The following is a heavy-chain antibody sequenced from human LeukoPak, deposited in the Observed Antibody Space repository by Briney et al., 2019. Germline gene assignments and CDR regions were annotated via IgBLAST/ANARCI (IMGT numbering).Heavy chain of an antibody. J-gene: IGHJ5*02. Sequence: ASVKVSCKASGYTFTSYGISWVRQAPGQGLEWMGWISGYNGYTHYAHNLQGRVTMTTDTSTSTAYMELRSLRSDDTAVYYCPRDEARYSSGYYPNWFDPWGQGTLVTVSS. CDR1: GYTFTSYG. CDR2: ISGYNGYT. D-gene: IGHD3-22*01. CDR3: PRDEARYSSGYYPNWFDP. V-gene: IGHV1-18*01.